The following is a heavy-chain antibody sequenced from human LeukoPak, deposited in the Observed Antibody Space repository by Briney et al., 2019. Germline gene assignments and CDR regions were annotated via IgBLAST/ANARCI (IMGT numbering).Heavy chain of an antibody. CDR2: ISYDGDDQ. J-gene: IGHJ4*02. CDR1: TFSFSDYP. V-gene: IGHV3-30*08. D-gene: IGHD1-14*01. CDR3: ARAYHEDYYFDF. Sequence: GKSLRLSCAASTFSFSDYPLHWVRQAPGKGLEWVAVISYDGDDQYYAHSVKGRFTISRGNSKNTLYLQMDSLISDDTAVYYCARAYHEDYYFDFWGQGTLVIVSS.